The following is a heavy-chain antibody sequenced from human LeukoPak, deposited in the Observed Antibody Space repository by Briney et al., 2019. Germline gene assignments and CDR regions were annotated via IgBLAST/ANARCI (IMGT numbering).Heavy chain of an antibody. CDR1: GGSFSGYH. Sequence: SETLSLTCAVYGGSFSGYHWSWIRQPPGKGLEWIGEINHSGSTNYNPSLKSRVTMSVDKSKNQFSLKLSSVTAADTAVYYCASVSRDYYDSSGYGNYWGQGTLVTVSS. V-gene: IGHV4-34*01. CDR2: INHSGST. CDR3: ASVSRDYYDSSGYGNY. J-gene: IGHJ4*02. D-gene: IGHD3-22*01.